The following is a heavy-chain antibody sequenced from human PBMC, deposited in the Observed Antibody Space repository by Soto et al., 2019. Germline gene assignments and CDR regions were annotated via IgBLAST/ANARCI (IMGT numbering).Heavy chain of an antibody. CDR2: IYYSGST. D-gene: IGHD3-16*01. CDR3: ARTSSPNLGYFDY. CDR1: GGSISSYY. V-gene: IGHV4-59*01. Sequence: SETLSLTCTVSGGSISSYYWSWIRQPPGKGLEWIGYIYYSGSTNYNPSLKSRVTISVDTSKNQFSLKLGSVTAADTAVYYCARTSSPNLGYFDYWGQGTLVTVSS. J-gene: IGHJ4*02.